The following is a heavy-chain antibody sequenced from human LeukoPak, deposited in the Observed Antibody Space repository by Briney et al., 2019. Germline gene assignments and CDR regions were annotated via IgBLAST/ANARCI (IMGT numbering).Heavy chain of an antibody. CDR1: GFTFSTYG. CDR3: AKRVGHFDWLSPFDN. Sequence: GGSLRLSCAASGFTFSTYGMHWVRQAPGKGLEWVAFIRYDGNNKYYADSVKGRFTVSRDNSKNTLYLQMNSLRPEDTAMYYCAKRVGHFDWLSPFDNWGQGTLVTVSS. D-gene: IGHD3-9*01. CDR2: IRYDGNNK. V-gene: IGHV3-30*02. J-gene: IGHJ4*02.